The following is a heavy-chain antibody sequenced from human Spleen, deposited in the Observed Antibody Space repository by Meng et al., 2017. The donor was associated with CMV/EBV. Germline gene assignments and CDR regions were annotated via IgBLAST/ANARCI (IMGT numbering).Heavy chain of an antibody. V-gene: IGHV3-66*02. CDR3: ARGDCSSTSCYLAFDY. CDR1: GFTVSSNY. CDR2: IYSGGSA. J-gene: IGHJ4*02. D-gene: IGHD2-2*01. Sequence: GGSLRLSCAVSGFTVSSNYMSWVRQAPGKGLEWVSVIYSGGSAYYADSVKGRFTISRDNSKNTLYLQMNSLRAEDTAVYYCARGDCSSTSCYLAFDYWGQGTLVTVSS.